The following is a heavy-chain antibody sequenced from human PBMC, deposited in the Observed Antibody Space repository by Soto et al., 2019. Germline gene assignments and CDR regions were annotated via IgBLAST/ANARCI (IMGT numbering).Heavy chain of an antibody. Sequence: GGSLRLSCAASGFTFSSYGMHWVRQAPGKGLEWVAVIWYDGSNKYYADSVKGRFTISRDNSKNTLYLQMNSLRAEDTAVYYCARDLDDSSGYFNDAFDIWGQGTMVTVSS. J-gene: IGHJ3*02. CDR2: IWYDGSNK. CDR1: GFTFSSYG. V-gene: IGHV3-33*01. D-gene: IGHD3-22*01. CDR3: ARDLDDSSGYFNDAFDI.